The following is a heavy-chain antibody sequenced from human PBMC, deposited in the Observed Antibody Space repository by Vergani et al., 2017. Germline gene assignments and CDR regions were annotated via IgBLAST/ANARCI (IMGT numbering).Heavy chain of an antibody. V-gene: IGHV5-51*07. D-gene: IGHD1-1*01. CDR3: ARHTTYTDS. Sequence: EVELVQSGPEMRKPGESLKISCKGSEYSFGNYWIGWVHQMPGKGLDWMGIIYPADSDTRYSPSFQGQVTISADKSISTAFLHWDSLKASDTALYYCARHTTYTDSWGQGTLVTVSS. CDR2: IYPADSDT. J-gene: IGHJ4*02. CDR1: EYSFGNYW.